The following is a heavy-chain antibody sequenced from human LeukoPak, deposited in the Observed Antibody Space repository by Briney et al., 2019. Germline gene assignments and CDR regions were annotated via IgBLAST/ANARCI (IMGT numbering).Heavy chain of an antibody. Sequence: GGSLRLSCAASGFTFSSYAMSWVRQAPGKALEWVSAISGSGGSTYYADSVKGRFTISRDNSKNTLYLQMNSLRAKDTAVYYCAKDHPAMVYYFDYWGQGTLVTVSS. CDR1: GFTFSSYA. D-gene: IGHD5-18*01. CDR3: AKDHPAMVYYFDY. J-gene: IGHJ4*02. V-gene: IGHV3-23*01. CDR2: ISGSGGST.